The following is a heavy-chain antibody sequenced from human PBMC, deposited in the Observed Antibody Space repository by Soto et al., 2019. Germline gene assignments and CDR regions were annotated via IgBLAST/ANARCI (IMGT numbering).Heavy chain of an antibody. J-gene: IGHJ5*02. CDR3: VKNSGWFNT. D-gene: IGHD3-10*01. V-gene: IGHV3-23*01. Sequence: GGSLRLSCAASGFPFGTTDMSWVRQAPGEGLEWVSTIDGSGGITFYADSVKGRFTISRDNSRNTVYLQMNSLRGDDTALYYCVKNSGWFNTWGQGALVTISS. CDR1: GFPFGTTD. CDR2: IDGSGGIT.